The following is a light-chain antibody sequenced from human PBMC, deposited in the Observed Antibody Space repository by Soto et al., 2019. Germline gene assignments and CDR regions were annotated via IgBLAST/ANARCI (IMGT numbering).Light chain of an antibody. V-gene: IGKV4-1*01. CDR2: WAS. Sequence: DIVMTQSPDSLAVSLGERATINCKSSQSLLYSSNNKNYLTWYQHKPGQPPKLLIYWASTRESGVPDRFSGSGSGTDFTLTISSLQAEDVAVYYCQQYYSTPWTFGQGTKVEIK. CDR1: QSLLYSSNNKNY. CDR3: QQYYSTPWT. J-gene: IGKJ1*01.